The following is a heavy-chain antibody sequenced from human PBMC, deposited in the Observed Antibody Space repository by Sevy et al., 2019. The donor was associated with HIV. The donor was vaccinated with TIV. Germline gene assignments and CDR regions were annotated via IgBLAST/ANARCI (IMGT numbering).Heavy chain of an antibody. CDR3: AKKFGRGESSFDY. CDR1: GYTFTSYG. Sequence: GESLKISCAASGYTFTSYGIHWVRQAPGTGLECVAGISSNGNVKVYSDSVRGRFTISRDDSENKLFLQMNNLRPEDTGVYYCAKKFGRGESSFDYWGQGTLVTVSS. D-gene: IGHD3-10*01. V-gene: IGHV3-30*18. J-gene: IGHJ4*02. CDR2: ISSNGNVK.